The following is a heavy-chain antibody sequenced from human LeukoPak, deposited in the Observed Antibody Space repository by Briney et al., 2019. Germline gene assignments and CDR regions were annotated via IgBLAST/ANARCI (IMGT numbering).Heavy chain of an antibody. J-gene: IGHJ5*01. CDR3: ARSNWFDS. V-gene: IGHV3-33*01. Sequence: GRSLRLSCTASGFTFSSHGMHWVRQAPGKGLEWVAIIWYDGSQKYYADSVKGRFTISRDNAKNTLYLQMNSLRAEDTAVYYCARSNWFDSWGQGTLVAVSS. CDR2: IWYDGSQK. CDR1: GFTFSSHG.